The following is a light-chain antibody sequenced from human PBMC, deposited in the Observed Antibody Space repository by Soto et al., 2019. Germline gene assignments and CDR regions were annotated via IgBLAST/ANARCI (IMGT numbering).Light chain of an antibody. CDR1: QGIGSY. J-gene: IGKJ2*01. Sequence: DIQLTQSPSFLSASVGDRVTITCRASQGIGSYLAWYQQRPGKAPNLLIYAASTLQSGVPSRFSGSGSGTEFTLTISSLQPEDFATFYCQQHNSYPRTFGQGTKLEIK. CDR3: QQHNSYPRT. CDR2: AAS. V-gene: IGKV1-9*01.